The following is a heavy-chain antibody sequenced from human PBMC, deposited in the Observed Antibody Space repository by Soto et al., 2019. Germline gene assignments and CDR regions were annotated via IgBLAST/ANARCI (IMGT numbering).Heavy chain of an antibody. D-gene: IGHD3-16*01. CDR2: IIPILGIA. CDR1: GGTFSSYT. J-gene: IGHJ4*02. Sequence: QVQLVQSGAEVKKPGSSVKVSCKASGGTFSSYTISWVRQAPGQGLEWMGRIIPILGIANYAQKFQGRVTITADKSTSTAYMELSSLRSEDTAVYYCARAAYDYVWGSQPVFDYWGQGTLVTVSS. V-gene: IGHV1-69*02. CDR3: ARAAYDYVWGSQPVFDY.